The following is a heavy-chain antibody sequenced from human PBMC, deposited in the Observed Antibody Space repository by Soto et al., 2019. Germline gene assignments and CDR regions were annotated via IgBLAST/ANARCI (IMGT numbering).Heavy chain of an antibody. V-gene: IGHV1-18*01. CDR1: GYTFTSYG. Sequence: QVQLVQSGAEVKKPGASVKVSCKASGYTFTSYGISWVRQAPGQGLEWMGWISAYNGNTNYAQKLQGRVTMTTDTSTSRAYRELRSLRTDDTAVYYCAGSTSWNYYGMDVWGQGATVTVSS. CDR2: ISAYNGNT. D-gene: IGHD2-2*01. CDR3: AGSTSWNYYGMDV. J-gene: IGHJ6*02.